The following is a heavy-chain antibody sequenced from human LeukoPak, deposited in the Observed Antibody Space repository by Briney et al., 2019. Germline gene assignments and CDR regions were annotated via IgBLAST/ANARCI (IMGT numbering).Heavy chain of an antibody. CDR3: ARHEAVAGAQWFDP. Sequence: GESLKISCQGSGSSFTSYWIGWVRPLPGKGLEWMGIIYPGDSDTRYSPSFQGQVTISADKSISTAYLQWSSLKASDTAMYYCARHEAVAGAQWFDPWGQGTLVTVS. CDR2: IYPGDSDT. D-gene: IGHD6-19*01. CDR1: GSSFTSYW. V-gene: IGHV5-51*01. J-gene: IGHJ5*02.